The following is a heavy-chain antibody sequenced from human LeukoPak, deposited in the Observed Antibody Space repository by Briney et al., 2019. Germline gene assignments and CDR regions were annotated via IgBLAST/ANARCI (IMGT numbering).Heavy chain of an antibody. D-gene: IGHD3-10*01. CDR2: INHSGST. Sequence: SETLSLTCAVYGGSFSGYYWSWIRQPPGKGLEWIGEINHSGSTNYNPSLKSRVTLLADTSKNQFSLKLSSVTAADTGVYYCARARGEVDIDYWGQGTLVTVSS. CDR1: GGSFSGYY. J-gene: IGHJ4*02. V-gene: IGHV4-34*01. CDR3: ARARGEVDIDY.